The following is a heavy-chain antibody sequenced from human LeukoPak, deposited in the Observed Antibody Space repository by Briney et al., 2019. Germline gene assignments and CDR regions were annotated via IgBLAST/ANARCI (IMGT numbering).Heavy chain of an antibody. D-gene: IGHD6-19*01. Sequence: GGSLRLSCAASRFTFNSYALNWVRQAPGKGLEWVSSISTSGGSTYYADSVKGRFTISRDNSKNTLYVQMNSLRAEDTAIYYCAKDLGGSGWYFDYWGQGTLVTVSS. V-gene: IGHV3-23*01. J-gene: IGHJ4*02. CDR1: RFTFNSYA. CDR2: ISTSGGST. CDR3: AKDLGGSGWYFDY.